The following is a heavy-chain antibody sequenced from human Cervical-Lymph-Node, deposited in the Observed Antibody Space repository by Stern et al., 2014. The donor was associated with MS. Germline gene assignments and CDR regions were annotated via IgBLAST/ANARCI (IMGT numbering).Heavy chain of an antibody. D-gene: IGHD3-3*01. V-gene: IGHV4-31*03. CDR1: GGSISSGGYY. Sequence: QLQLQESGPGLVKPSQTLSLTCTVSGGSISSGGYYWSWIRQHPGKGLAWIGYIYYSGSTYYNPSLKSRVTISVEKSQKQFYLKLSSVTAADTAVYYCARVSYDFWSGYYPFDYWGQGTLVTVSS. CDR3: ARVSYDFWSGYYPFDY. J-gene: IGHJ4*02. CDR2: IYYSGST.